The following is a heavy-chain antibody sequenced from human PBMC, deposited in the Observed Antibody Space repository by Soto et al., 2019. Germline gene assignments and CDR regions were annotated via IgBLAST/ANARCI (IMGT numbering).Heavy chain of an antibody. CDR2: MNPNSGNT. Sequence: QVQLVQSGAEVKKPGASVKVSCKASGYTFTSYDINWVRQATGQGLEWMGWMNPNSGNTGYAQKFQGRVTMTTNTSISTAYMALSSLRSEDTAVYYCARCWYYGSGSQFDPWGQGTLVTVSS. CDR1: GYTFTSYD. V-gene: IGHV1-8*01. CDR3: ARCWYYGSGSQFDP. D-gene: IGHD3-10*01. J-gene: IGHJ5*02.